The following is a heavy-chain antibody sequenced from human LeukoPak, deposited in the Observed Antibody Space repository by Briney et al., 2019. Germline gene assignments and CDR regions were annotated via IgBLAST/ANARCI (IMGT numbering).Heavy chain of an antibody. Sequence: GGSLRLSCAASGFTFSSYGMHWVRQAPGKGLEWVAVISNDGSNEYYADSVKGRFTISRDNSKNALYLQMNSLRAEDTAVYYCAKEREWFGELPLGYWGQGTLVTVSS. D-gene: IGHD3-10*01. J-gene: IGHJ4*02. CDR2: ISNDGSNE. V-gene: IGHV3-30*18. CDR3: AKEREWFGELPLGY. CDR1: GFTFSSYG.